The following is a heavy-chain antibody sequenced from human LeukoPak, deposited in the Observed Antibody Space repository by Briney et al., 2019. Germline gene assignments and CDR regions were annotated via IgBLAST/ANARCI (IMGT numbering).Heavy chain of an antibody. V-gene: IGHV3-64*01. J-gene: IGHJ4*02. CDR3: ARDSTYCGGDCYPRGPFDY. D-gene: IGHD2-21*01. CDR2: ISSNGGST. Sequence: PGGSLRLSCAASGIIFSSYAMHWVRQAPGKGLEYVSGISSNGGSTDYANSVKGRFTISRDNSKNTLYLQMGSLRAEDMAVYYCARDSTYCGGDCYPRGPFDYWGQGTLVTVSS. CDR1: GIIFSSYA.